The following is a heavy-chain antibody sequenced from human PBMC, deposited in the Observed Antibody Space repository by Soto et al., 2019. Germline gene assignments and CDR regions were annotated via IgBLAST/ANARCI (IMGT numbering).Heavy chain of an antibody. J-gene: IGHJ3*02. CDR2: INPNGGST. V-gene: IGHV1-46*01. CDR1: GYTFINYY. D-gene: IGHD6-19*01. Sequence: QVQLVQSGAEVKKPGASVKVSCKASGYTFINYYMHWVRQAPGQGLEWMGIINPNGGSTTYAQKFQGRVTLTRDTSTNTVNMELGSLRSEDTAVYYCAREKWLVRRNDPFDIWGQGTMVTASS. CDR3: AREKWLVRRNDPFDI.